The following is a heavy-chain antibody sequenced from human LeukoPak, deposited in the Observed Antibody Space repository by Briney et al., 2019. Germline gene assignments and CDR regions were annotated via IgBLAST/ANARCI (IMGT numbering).Heavy chain of an antibody. D-gene: IGHD1-26*01. V-gene: IGHV3-74*03. CDR3: ARDKYSGESSEIDY. J-gene: IGHJ4*02. CDR2: INRDGSTT. Sequence: GGSLRLSCAASGFTFSNYWVHWVRQAPGKGLVWVSRINRDGSTTKYADSVKGRFTVSRDNAKNTLNLQMNSLRAEDTAVYYCARDKYSGESSEIDYWGQGTLVTVSS. CDR1: GFTFSNYW.